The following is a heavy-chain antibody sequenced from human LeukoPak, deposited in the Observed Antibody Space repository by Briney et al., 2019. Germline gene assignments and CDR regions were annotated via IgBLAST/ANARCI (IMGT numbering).Heavy chain of an antibody. CDR2: IYYSGST. Sequence: SETLSLTCTVSGGSISSYYWSWIRQPPGKGLEWIGYIYYSGSTNYNPSLKSRVTISVDTSKNQFSLKPSSVTAADTAVYYCASTTIPGIAAATHDYWGQGTLVTVSS. CDR3: ASTTIPGIAAATHDY. CDR1: GGSISSYY. V-gene: IGHV4-59*08. J-gene: IGHJ4*02. D-gene: IGHD6-13*01.